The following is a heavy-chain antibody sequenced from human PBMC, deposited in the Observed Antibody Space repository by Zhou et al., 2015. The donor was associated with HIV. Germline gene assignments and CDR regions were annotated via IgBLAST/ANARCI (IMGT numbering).Heavy chain of an antibody. Sequence: QARLVESGGGVVQPGRSLRLSCKGSGFTFMTYAINWVRQVPGKRLEWVSTISHDGNDKYYGDSVKGRFTISRDNAKSLVFLQMNRLTSDDTAVYFCVREGNSRTLYLEGFDYWGQGTPVTVSS. CDR2: ISHDGNDK. J-gene: IGHJ4*02. D-gene: IGHD3-3*01. CDR3: VREGNSRTLYLEGFDY. V-gene: IGHV3-30-3*01. CDR1: GFTFMTYA.